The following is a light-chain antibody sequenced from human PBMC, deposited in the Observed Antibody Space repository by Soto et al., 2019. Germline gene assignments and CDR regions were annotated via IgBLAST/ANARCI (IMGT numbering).Light chain of an antibody. CDR2: DVS. J-gene: IGLJ1*01. Sequence: QSVLTQPASVSGSPGQWITISCTGTSSDVGGYNYVSWYQQHPGKAPKLMIYDVSNRPSGVSNRFSGSKSGNTASLTISGLQAEDEADYYCRSYTSSSTYVFGTGTKLTVL. V-gene: IGLV2-14*01. CDR1: SSDVGGYNY. CDR3: RSYTSSSTYV.